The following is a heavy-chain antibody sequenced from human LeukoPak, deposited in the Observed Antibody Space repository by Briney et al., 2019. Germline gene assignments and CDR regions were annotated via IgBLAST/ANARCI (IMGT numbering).Heavy chain of an antibody. J-gene: IGHJ6*02. CDR2: INHSGST. D-gene: IGHD2-2*01. V-gene: IGHV4-34*01. CDR3: ARDNTVPAATLGNYYYGMDV. Sequence: SETLSLTCAVYGGSFSGYYWSWIRQPPGKGLEWIGEINHSGSTNYNPSLKSRVTISVDPSTNQFSLKLSSVTAADTAVYYCARDNTVPAATLGNYYYGMDVWGQGTTVTVSS. CDR1: GGSFSGYY.